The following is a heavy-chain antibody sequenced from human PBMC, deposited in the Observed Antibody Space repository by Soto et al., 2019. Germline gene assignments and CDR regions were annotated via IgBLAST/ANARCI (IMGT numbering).Heavy chain of an antibody. V-gene: IGHV1-69*04. J-gene: IGHJ4*02. D-gene: IGHD2-2*03. CDR1: GGTFSSYT. CDR3: ARDGGSCSSTSCYLPPDY. Sequence: ASVKVSCKASGGTFSSYTISWVLQAPGQGLEWMGRIIPILGIANYAQKFQGRVTITADKSTSTAYMELSSLRSEDTAVYYCARDGGSCSSTSCYLPPDYWGQGTLVTVSS. CDR2: IIPILGIA.